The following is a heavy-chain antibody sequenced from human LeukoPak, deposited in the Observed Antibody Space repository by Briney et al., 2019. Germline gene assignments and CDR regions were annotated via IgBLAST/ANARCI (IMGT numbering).Heavy chain of an antibody. D-gene: IGHD3-10*01. V-gene: IGHV4-59*08. CDR1: GGSISSFF. Sequence: TSETLSLTCTVSGGSISSFFWTWIWQPPGKGLEWIGCIYYSGSTNYNPSLKRRVTISLDTSKNQFSLKLTSVTAADTAVYYCARHRESYYYGSGSYYIDQWDQGTLVTVSS. CDR2: IYYSGST. J-gene: IGHJ4*02. CDR3: ARHRESYYYGSGSYYIDQ.